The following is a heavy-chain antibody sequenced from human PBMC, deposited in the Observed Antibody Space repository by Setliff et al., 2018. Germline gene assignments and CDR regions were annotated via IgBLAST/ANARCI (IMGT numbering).Heavy chain of an antibody. D-gene: IGHD2-2*01. V-gene: IGHV3-66*02. J-gene: IGHJ6*04. Sequence: RLSCAVSGFTVSSNYMSWVRQAPGKGLEWVSVIYSGGSTYYTDSVKGRFTISRDNSKNTLYLQMNSLRAEDTAVYYCARGIVVVPAALDVWGKGTTVTVSS. CDR2: IYSGGST. CDR3: ARGIVVVPAALDV. CDR1: GFTVSSNY.